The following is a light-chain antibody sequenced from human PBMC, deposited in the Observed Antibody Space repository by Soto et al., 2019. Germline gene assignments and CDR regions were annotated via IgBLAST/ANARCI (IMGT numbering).Light chain of an antibody. CDR3: QQRSNGPPMYS. J-gene: IGKJ2*03. CDR2: DAA. V-gene: IGKV3-11*01. CDR1: QSVGTY. Sequence: EVVLTQSPATLSLSPGDRATLSCRASQSVGTYLAWYQQKPGQAPRLVLYDAANRPTGIPPRFSGSGSGTDFTLTISSLEPEDFAVYYCQQRSNGPPMYSFGQGTKLEI.